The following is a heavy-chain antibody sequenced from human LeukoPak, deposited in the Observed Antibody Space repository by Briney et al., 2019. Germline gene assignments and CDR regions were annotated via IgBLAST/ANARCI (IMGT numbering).Heavy chain of an antibody. CDR2: ISDSGGRT. CDR3: ALIVNNLLTGRLCIDS. V-gene: IGHV3-23*01. J-gene: IGHJ4*02. D-gene: IGHD3-9*01. CDR1: GFTFSSYA. Sequence: GGSLRLSCAAFGFTFSSYALSWVRQAPGKGLEWVSGISDSGGRTYYADSVKGRFTISRDNSKNTLYLHMNSLRAEDTAVYYCALIVNNLLTGRLCIDSWGQASLVTVSS.